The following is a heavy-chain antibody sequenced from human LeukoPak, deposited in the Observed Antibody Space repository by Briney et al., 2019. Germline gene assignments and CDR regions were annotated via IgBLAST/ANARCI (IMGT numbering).Heavy chain of an antibody. Sequence: SETLSLTCTVSGGSISSYYWSWIRQPPGKRLEWIGYIYHSGNPNYNSSLKSRVTISVDTSKNQFSLKLSSVTAADTAVYYCARHAAFAEYQSHLTHFDYWGQGTLVTVSS. CDR1: GGSISSYY. J-gene: IGHJ4*02. V-gene: IGHV4-59*08. CDR3: ARHAAFAEYQSHLTHFDY. CDR2: IYHSGNP. D-gene: IGHD2-2*01.